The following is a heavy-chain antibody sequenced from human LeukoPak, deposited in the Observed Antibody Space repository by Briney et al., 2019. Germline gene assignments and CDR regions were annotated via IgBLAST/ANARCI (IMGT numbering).Heavy chain of an antibody. CDR2: IHPSGST. CDR3: ARDPGMERFGVVFDS. V-gene: IGHV4-4*07. CDR1: GGSFSSYY. Sequence: PSETLSLTCTVSGGSFSSYYWNWIRQPAGKGLEWIGRIHPSGSTNYNPSLKSRLTMSIDTSKSQFSLKLTSVPAASSAAYYGARDPGMERFGVVFDSWGQGTLVTVSS. D-gene: IGHD3-10*01. J-gene: IGHJ4*02.